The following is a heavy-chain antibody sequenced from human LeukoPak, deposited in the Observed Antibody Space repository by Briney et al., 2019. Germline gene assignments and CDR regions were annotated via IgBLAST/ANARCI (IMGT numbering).Heavy chain of an antibody. CDR2: TYYRSKWYN. V-gene: IGHV6-1*01. CDR3: ARSSGHIDY. J-gene: IGHJ4*02. Sequence: SQTLSLTCAISGDSVSSNSAAWNWIRHSPSRGLEWLGRTYYRSKWYNGYAVSVKSRITINPDTSKNKFSLHLDSVTPEDTAVYYCARSSGHIDYWGQGTLVTVSS. CDR1: GDSVSSNSAA. D-gene: IGHD3-22*01.